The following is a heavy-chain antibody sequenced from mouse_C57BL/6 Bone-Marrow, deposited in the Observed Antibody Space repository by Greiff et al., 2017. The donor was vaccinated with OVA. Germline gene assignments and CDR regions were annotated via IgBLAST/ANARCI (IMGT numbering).Heavy chain of an antibody. V-gene: IGHV3-6*01. CDR3: AREVGSTHLPY. D-gene: IGHD2-1*01. Sequence: EVQLQESGPGLVKPSQSLSLTCSVTGYSITSGYYWNWIRQFPGNKLEWMGYISYDGSNNYNPSLKNRISITRDTSKNQFFLKLNSVTTEDTATYYCAREVGSTHLPYWGQGTSVTVSS. CDR1: GYSITSGYY. CDR2: ISYDGSN. J-gene: IGHJ4*01.